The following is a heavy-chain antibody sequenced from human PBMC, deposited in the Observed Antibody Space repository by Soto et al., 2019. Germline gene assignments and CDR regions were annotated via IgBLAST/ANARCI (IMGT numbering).Heavy chain of an antibody. CDR2: IWYDGSNK. CDR1: GFTFSSYG. Sequence: QVQLVESGGGVVQPGRSLRLSCAASGFTFSSYGMHWVRQAPGKGLEWVAVIWYDGSNKYYADSVKGRFTISRDNSKNTLYLQINSLRAEETAVYYCASQAQRRDFDYWGQVALVTVSS. CDR3: ASQAQRRDFDY. D-gene: IGHD6-25*01. V-gene: IGHV3-33*01. J-gene: IGHJ4*02.